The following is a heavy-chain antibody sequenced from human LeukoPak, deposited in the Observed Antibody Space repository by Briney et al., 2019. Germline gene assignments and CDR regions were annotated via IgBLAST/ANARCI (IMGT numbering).Heavy chain of an antibody. CDR1: GFSLSTSGVG. J-gene: IGHJ5*02. CDR3: AHRPYYYDSSGYYRVSWFDP. CDR2: IYWNDDK. D-gene: IGHD3-22*01. Sequence: SGPTLVNPTQTLTLTCTFSGFSLSTSGVGVGWIRQPPGKALEWLALIYWNDDKRYSPSLKSRLTITKDTSKNQVVLIMTNMDPVDTATYYCAHRPYYYDSSGYYRVSWFDPWGQGTLVTVSS. V-gene: IGHV2-5*01.